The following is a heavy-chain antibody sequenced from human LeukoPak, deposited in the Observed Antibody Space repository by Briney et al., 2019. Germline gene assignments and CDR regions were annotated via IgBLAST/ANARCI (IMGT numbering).Heavy chain of an antibody. J-gene: IGHJ4*02. CDR1: GYSFTSYW. D-gene: IGHD3-22*01. Sequence: GESLKISCKGSGYSFTSYWIAWVRQMPGKGLEWMGIIYPGDSDTRYSPSFQGQVTISADKSINTAYLQWSSLKASDTAMYYCARHSYHDSSGYYSYFDYWGQGTLVTVSS. CDR2: IYPGDSDT. V-gene: IGHV5-51*01. CDR3: ARHSYHDSSGYYSYFDY.